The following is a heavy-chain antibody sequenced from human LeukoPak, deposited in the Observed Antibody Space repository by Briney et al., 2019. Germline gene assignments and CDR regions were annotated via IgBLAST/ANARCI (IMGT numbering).Heavy chain of an antibody. CDR3: TQSNF. CDR1: GFTFSGSP. J-gene: IGHJ4*02. V-gene: IGHV3-73*01. CDR2: IRSKADNYAT. Sequence: QPGGSLRLSCAASGFTFSGSPILWVRQASGKGLEWVGRIRSKADNYATAYAASVQGRCTISRDDSKNTAYLQLNSLKTEDTAVYFWTQSNFWGQGALVTVSS.